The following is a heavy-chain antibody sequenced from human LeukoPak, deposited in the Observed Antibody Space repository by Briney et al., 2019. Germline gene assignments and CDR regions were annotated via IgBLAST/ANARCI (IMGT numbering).Heavy chain of an antibody. CDR1: GGSISSSSYY. J-gene: IGHJ4*02. D-gene: IGHD3-9*01. Sequence: KASETLSLTCTVSGGSISSSSYYWGWIRQPPGKGLEWIGSIYYSGSTYYNPSLKSRVTISVDTSKNQFSLKLSSVTAADTAVYYCARGLNYDILTGYIAPFDYWGQGTLVTVSS. CDR3: ARGLNYDILTGYIAPFDY. CDR2: IYYSGST. V-gene: IGHV4-39*07.